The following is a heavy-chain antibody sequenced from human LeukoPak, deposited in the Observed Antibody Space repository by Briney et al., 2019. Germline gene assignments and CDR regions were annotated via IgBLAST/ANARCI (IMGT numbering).Heavy chain of an antibody. CDR3: AKGGLKLRST. CDR2: ISYDGSNK. J-gene: IGHJ3*01. Sequence: PGRSLRLSCAASGFTFSSYGMHWVRQAPGKGLEWVAVISYDGSNKYYADSVKGRFTISRDNSKNTLYLQMNSLRAEDTAVYYCAKGGLKLRSTWGQGTMVTVSS. CDR1: GFTFSSYG. V-gene: IGHV3-30*18. D-gene: IGHD4-23*01.